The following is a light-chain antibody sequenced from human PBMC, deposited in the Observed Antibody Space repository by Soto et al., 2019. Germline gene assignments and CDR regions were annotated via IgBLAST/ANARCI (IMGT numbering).Light chain of an antibody. CDR2: AAS. J-gene: IGKJ1*01. V-gene: IGKV1-39*01. CDR1: QTISNY. CDR3: QQTHSIPWT. Sequence: DIQMTQSPSSLSASVGDRVTITCRASQTISNYLRWYQQKPGKAPKFLIYAASSLQSGVPSRISGSGSGTDFTLTISSLQPEDFATYYCQQTHSIPWTFGQGTKVEIK.